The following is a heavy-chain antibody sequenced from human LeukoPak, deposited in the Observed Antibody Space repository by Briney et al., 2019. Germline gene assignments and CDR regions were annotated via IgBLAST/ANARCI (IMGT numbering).Heavy chain of an antibody. V-gene: IGHV3-74*01. Sequence: GGSLRLSCAASGFTFSRYWMHWVRQAPGKGLVWVSRINSDGSSTSYADSVKGRFTISRDNAKNTLYLQMSSLRAEDTAVYYCARAAAGLGDAFDMWGQGTMVTVSS. CDR2: INSDGSST. CDR1: GFTFSRYW. J-gene: IGHJ3*02. CDR3: ARAAAGLGDAFDM. D-gene: IGHD3-10*01.